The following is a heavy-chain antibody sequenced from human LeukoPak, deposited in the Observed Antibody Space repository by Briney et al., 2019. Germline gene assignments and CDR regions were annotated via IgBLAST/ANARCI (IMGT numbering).Heavy chain of an antibody. CDR2: IYYSGST. D-gene: IGHD3-3*01. CDR3: AGDSDFWSGYYYFDY. CDR1: GGSISRADYY. Sequence: SQTLSLTCTVSGGSISRADYYWSWIRQPPGKGLEWIGYIYYSGSTYYNPSLKSRATISVDTSKNQFSLKLSSVTAADTAVYYCAGDSDFWSGYYYFDYWGQGTLVTVSS. J-gene: IGHJ4*02. V-gene: IGHV4-30-4*08.